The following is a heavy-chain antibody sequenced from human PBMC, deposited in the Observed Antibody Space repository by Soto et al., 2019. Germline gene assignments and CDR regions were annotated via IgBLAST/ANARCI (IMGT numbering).Heavy chain of an antibody. D-gene: IGHD2-2*01. CDR2: INPNSGGT. CDR1: GYTFTGYY. Sequence: ASVKVSCKASGYTFTGYYMHWVRQAPGQGLEWMGWINPNSGGTNYAQKFQGRVTMTRDTSISTAYMELSRLRSDDTAVYYCTRGPLVNLRYCGCTSCGSEHWFDPWGQGALDTVS. CDR3: TRGPLVNLRYCGCTSCGSEHWFDP. V-gene: IGHV1-2*02. J-gene: IGHJ5*02.